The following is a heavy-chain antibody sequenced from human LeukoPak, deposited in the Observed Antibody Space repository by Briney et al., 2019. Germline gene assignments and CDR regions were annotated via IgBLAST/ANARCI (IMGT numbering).Heavy chain of an antibody. CDR2: ISGSSSNR. CDR1: GSTFSSYA. D-gene: IGHD1-1*01. Sequence: GGSLRLSCAASGSTFSSYAMNWVRQAPGKGLEWVSFISGSSSNRFYADSVKGRFTISRDDAKNSLYLEMNSLRVEDTAVYYCARENFMATSGTTFDIWGQGTMVTVSS. CDR3: ARENFMATSGTTFDI. J-gene: IGHJ3*02. V-gene: IGHV3-21*06.